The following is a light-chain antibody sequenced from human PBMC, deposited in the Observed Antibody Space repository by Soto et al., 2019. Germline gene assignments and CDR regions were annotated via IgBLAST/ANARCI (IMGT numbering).Light chain of an antibody. J-gene: IGKJ3*01. CDR1: QDITHY. CDR3: QQYYSSPQT. CDR2: AAS. Sequence: DIQMTQSPSSLSASVGDRVTITCRASQDITHYLAWHQQKPGKAPQLLIYAASALQSGVPSRFSGSRSGTDFTLTISSLQPEDVATYYCQQYYSSPQTFGTGTKVDVK. V-gene: IGKV1-27*01.